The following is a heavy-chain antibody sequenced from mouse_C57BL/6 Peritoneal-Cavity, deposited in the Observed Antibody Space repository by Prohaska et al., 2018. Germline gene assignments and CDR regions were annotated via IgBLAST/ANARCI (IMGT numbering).Heavy chain of an antibody. Sequence: QIQLVQSGHELKKPGETVKISCKASGYTFTTYGMSWVKQAPGKGLKWMGWINTYSGVPTYADDFKGRFAFSLETSASTAYLQINNLKNEDTATYFCARGITTVVAHFDVWGTGTTVTVSS. CDR1: GYTFTTYG. V-gene: IGHV9-3*01. CDR2: INTYSGVP. CDR3: ARGITTVVAHFDV. J-gene: IGHJ1*03. D-gene: IGHD1-1*01.